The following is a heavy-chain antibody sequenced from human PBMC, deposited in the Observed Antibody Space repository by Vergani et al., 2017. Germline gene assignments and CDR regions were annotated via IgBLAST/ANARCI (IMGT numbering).Heavy chain of an antibody. J-gene: IGHJ3*02. D-gene: IGHD3-3*01. CDR2: ISSSSSYI. Sequence: VQLVESGGGLVKPGGSLRLSCAASGFTFSSYSMNWVRQAPGKGLEWVSSISSSSSYIYYADSVKGRFTISRDNAKNSLYLQMNSLRAEDTAVYYCARDGSTITFFGVVIDSDAFDIWGQGTMVTVSS. CDR1: GFTFSSYS. V-gene: IGHV3-21*01. CDR3: ARDGSTITFFGVVIDSDAFDI.